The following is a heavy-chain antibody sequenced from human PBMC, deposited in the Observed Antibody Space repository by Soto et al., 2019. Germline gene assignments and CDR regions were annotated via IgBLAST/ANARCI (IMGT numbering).Heavy chain of an antibody. Sequence: QVQLQESGPGLVKPSQTLSLTCTVSGGSISSGGYYWTWIRQHPGKGLEWIGYIYYSGSTYYNPSLKRRVTISLETTTIQCTLKLSTATDTETPVYYCSRVSGGGCHDGIDVWGQGTTVTVSS. J-gene: IGHJ6*02. D-gene: IGHD2-15*01. CDR2: IYYSGST. CDR3: SRVSGGGCHDGIDV. V-gene: IGHV4-31*03. CDR1: GGSISSGGYY.